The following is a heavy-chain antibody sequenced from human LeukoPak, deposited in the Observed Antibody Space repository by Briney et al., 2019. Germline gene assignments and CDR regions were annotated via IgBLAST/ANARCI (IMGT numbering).Heavy chain of an antibody. V-gene: IGHV1-2*06. Sequence: ASVKVSCKASGYTFTGYYMHWVRQAPGQGLEWMGRISPNSGATNYAQKFQGRVTMTRDTSISTAYMELSRLKSDDTAVYYCARAYCIWRECFDYWGQGTLVTVSS. CDR2: ISPNSGAT. CDR3: ARAYCIWRECFDY. CDR1: GYTFTGYY. D-gene: IGHD2-15*01. J-gene: IGHJ4*02.